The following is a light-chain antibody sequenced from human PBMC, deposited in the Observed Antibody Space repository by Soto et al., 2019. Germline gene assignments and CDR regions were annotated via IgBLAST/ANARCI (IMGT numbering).Light chain of an antibody. V-gene: IGLV2-14*01. J-gene: IGLJ1*01. CDR3: SSYTSSSTLYV. CDR1: SSDVGGYNY. CDR2: EVT. Sequence: QSALTQPASVSGSPGQSITISCTGTSSDVGGYNYVCWYKQHPGKAPQLMIYEVTNRPSGVSDRFSGSKSGHTASLTITGLQAEDEANYYSSSYTSSSTLYVFGTWTKATVL.